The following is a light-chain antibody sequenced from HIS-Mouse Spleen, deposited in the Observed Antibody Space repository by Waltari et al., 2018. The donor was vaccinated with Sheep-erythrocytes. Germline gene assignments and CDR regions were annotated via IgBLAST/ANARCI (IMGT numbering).Light chain of an antibody. J-gene: IGKJ3*01. Sequence: EIVLTQSPATLSLSPGERATLSCRASQSVSSYLAWYQQKPGQAPRLLIYDASNRATCIPARFSGSGSGTDFTLTISSLEPEDFAVYYCQQRSNWPPLLTFGPGTKVDIK. CDR2: DAS. CDR1: QSVSSY. V-gene: IGKV3-11*01. CDR3: QQRSNWPPLLT.